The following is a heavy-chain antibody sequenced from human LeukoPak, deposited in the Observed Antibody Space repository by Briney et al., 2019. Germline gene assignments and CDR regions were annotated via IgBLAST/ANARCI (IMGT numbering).Heavy chain of an antibody. J-gene: IGHJ4*02. CDR2: MNPNNGNT. V-gene: IGHV1-8*02. CDR3: ARGLSFYGSGSYGVDY. Sequence: ASVKVSCKASGYTFTSYDINWVRQATGQGLEWMGWMNPNNGNTGYAQKFQGRVTMTRNTSISTAYMELSSLRSEDTAVYYCARGLSFYGSGSYGVDYWGQGTLVTVSS. D-gene: IGHD3-10*01. CDR1: GYTFTSYD.